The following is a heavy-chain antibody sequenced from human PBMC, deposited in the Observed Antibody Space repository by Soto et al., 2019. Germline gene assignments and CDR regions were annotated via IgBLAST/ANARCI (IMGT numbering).Heavy chain of an antibody. Sequence: GGSLRLSCAASGFTFSQDYMNWIRQAPGKGMAWVSDISSSGSTTYYTESVKGRFTISRDNAHNSLHLQMNSLRAEDTAVYYCARDLRYCSRTSCFHHHATLKGYFFYYSGHGTLFTVSS. J-gene: IGHJ4*01. CDR2: ISSSGSTT. V-gene: IGHV3-11*01. D-gene: IGHD2-2*01. CDR3: ARDLRYCSRTSCFHHHATLKGYFFYY. CDR1: GFTFSQDY.